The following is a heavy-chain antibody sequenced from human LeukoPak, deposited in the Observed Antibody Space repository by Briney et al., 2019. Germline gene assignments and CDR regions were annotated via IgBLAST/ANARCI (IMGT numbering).Heavy chain of an antibody. D-gene: IGHD3-3*01. V-gene: IGHV3-21*01. J-gene: IGHJ6*02. CDR2: ISSSSSYI. CDR3: ARDSTDYDFWSGPGNMDV. CDR1: GFTVSSNY. Sequence: GGSLRLSCAASGFTVSSNYMSWVRQAPGKGLEWVSSISSSSSYIYYADSVKGRFTISRDNAKNSLYLQMNSLRAEDTAVYYCARDSTDYDFWSGPGNMDVWGQGTTVTVSS.